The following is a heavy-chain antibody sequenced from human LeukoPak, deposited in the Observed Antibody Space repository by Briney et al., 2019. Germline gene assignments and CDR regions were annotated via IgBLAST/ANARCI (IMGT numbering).Heavy chain of an antibody. CDR2: INHSGST. J-gene: IGHJ4*02. D-gene: IGHD5-24*01. CDR3: ARSPPGDAYYFDY. Sequence: SETLSLTCAVYGGSFSGYYWSWIRQPPGKGLEWIGEINHSGSTNHNPSLKSRVTISVDTSKNQFSLKLTSVTAADTAVYYCARSPPGDAYYFDYWGQGTLVTVSS. V-gene: IGHV4-34*01. CDR1: GGSFSGYY.